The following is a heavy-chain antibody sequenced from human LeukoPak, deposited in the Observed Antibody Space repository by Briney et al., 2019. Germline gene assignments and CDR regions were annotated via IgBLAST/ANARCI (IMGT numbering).Heavy chain of an antibody. CDR2: ISGYNDNT. D-gene: IGHD6-19*01. CDR3: ARDSSGWYHWFDP. J-gene: IGHJ5*02. Sequence: ASVKVSCKTSGYTFTSYGINWVRQAPGQGLEWMGWISGYNDNTNYTQKLQGRVTMTTDTSTSTAYMELRSIRSDDTAVYYCARDSSGWYHWFDPWGQGTLVTVSS. CDR1: GYTFTSYG. V-gene: IGHV1-18*01.